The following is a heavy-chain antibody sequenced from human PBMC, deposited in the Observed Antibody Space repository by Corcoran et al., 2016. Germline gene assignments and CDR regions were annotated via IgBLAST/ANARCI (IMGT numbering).Heavy chain of an antibody. D-gene: IGHD2-15*01. Sequence: EVQLVESGGGLVKPGGSLRLSCAASGFTFSNAWMNWVRQAPGKGLEWVGRIKSKTDGGTTDYAAPVKGRFPISRDDSKNTLYLQMNSLKNEETAVYYCTTDLGGSGGSCYFNWFDPCGQGTLVTVS. V-gene: IGHV3-15*07. CDR3: TTDLGGSGGSCYFNWFDP. CDR2: IKSKTDGGTT. J-gene: IGHJ5*02. CDR1: GFTFSNAW.